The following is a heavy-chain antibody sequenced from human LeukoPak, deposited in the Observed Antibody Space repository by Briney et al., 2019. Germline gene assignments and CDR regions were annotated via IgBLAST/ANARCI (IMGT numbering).Heavy chain of an antibody. Sequence: ASMKVSCKASGYTVTDKGINWVGQATGQGPEWLGWMNPNSGNTGYAQKFQGRVTMTRNTSISTAYLELSSLRSEDTAIYYCARGVTSDYWGQGTLVTVSS. CDR1: GYTVTDKG. J-gene: IGHJ4*02. CDR3: ARGVTSDY. CDR2: MNPNSGNT. V-gene: IGHV1-8*01.